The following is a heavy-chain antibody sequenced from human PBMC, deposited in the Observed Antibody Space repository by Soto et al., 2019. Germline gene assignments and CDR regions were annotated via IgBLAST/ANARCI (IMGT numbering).Heavy chain of an antibody. V-gene: IGHV3-23*01. CDR2: ISDTGGDS. D-gene: IGHD1-1*01. Sequence: GGSLRLSCAASGFTFSSYAMSWVRQSPGKGLERVSSISDTGGDSYYADSMDGRFTVSRDNSKNTLYLQINSLRAEDTAIYYCVRDLYRSATMPCLDHWGQGALVTVSS. CDR1: GFTFSSYA. CDR3: VRDLYRSATMPCLDH. J-gene: IGHJ4*02.